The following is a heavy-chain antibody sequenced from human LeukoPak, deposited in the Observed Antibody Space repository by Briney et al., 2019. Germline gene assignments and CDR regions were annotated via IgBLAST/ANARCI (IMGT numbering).Heavy chain of an antibody. D-gene: IGHD2-2*01. V-gene: IGHV3-21*01. CDR2: ISSDANYI. CDR1: GFAFSSYS. J-gene: IGHJ4*02. CDR3: ASYATSWRSYFAY. Sequence: GGSLRLSCAASGFAFSSYSMNWVRQAPGKGLEWVSSISSDANYIYYADSVKGRFTISRDNAKNSLYLQMNSLKAEDTAVYYCASYATSWRSYFAYWGKGTLVTVS.